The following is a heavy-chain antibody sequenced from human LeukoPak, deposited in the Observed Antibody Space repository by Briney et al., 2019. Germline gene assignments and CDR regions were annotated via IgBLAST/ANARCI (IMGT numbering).Heavy chain of an antibody. CDR1: GFTFSSCT. V-gene: IGHV3-21*01. CDR3: ARDRV. CDR2: ISSSSTYI. Sequence: PGGSLRLSCAASGFTFSSCTMNWVRQAPGKGLEWVSSISSSSTYIYYADSVKGRFTISRDNAKNSVYLQMNSLRADDTAVYYCARDRVGGQGTLVTVSS. J-gene: IGHJ4*02.